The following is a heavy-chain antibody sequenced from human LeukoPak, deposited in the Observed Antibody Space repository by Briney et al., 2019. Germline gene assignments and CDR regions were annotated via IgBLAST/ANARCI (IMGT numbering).Heavy chain of an antibody. J-gene: IGHJ6*03. D-gene: IGHD5-18*01. CDR1: GGSISSSSYY. V-gene: IGHV4-39*07. CDR3: ARVAYSYGWGNYYYYYMDV. Sequence: PSETLSLTCTVSGGSISSSSYYWGWIRQPPGKGLEWIGSIYYSGSTYYNPSLKSRVTISVDTSKNQFSLKLSSVTAADTAVYYCARVAYSYGWGNYYYYYMDVWGKGTTVTVSS. CDR2: IYYSGST.